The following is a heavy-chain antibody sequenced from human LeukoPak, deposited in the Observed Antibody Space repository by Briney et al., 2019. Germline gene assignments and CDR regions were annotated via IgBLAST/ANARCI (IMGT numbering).Heavy chain of an antibody. CDR3: TTEGTSQTVYFDS. CDR1: GFTFSNAW. Sequence: PGGFLRLSCAASGFTFSNAWMSWVRQAPGKGLEWVGRIKSKTDGGTTDYAAPVKGRFTISRDDSNNTLYLQMNSLKTEDTAVYYFTTEGTSQTVYFDSWGQGTLVTVSS. V-gene: IGHV3-15*01. J-gene: IGHJ4*02. CDR2: IKSKTDGGTT. D-gene: IGHD2-2*01.